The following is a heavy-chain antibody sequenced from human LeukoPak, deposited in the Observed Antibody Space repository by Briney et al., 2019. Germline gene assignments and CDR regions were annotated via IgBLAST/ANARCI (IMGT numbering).Heavy chain of an antibody. CDR3: ARGLADSWGRYYFDY. CDR1: GGSFSGYY. CDR2: INHSGST. J-gene: IGHJ4*02. V-gene: IGHV4-34*01. D-gene: IGHD3-16*01. Sequence: SETLSLTCAVYGGSFSGYYWSWIRQPPGKGLEWIGEINHSGSTNYNPSLKSRVTISVDMSKNQFSLKLSSVTAADTAVYYCARGLADSWGRYYFDYWGQGTLVTVSS.